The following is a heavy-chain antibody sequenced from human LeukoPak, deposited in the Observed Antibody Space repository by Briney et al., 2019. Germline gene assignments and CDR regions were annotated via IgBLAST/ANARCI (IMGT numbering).Heavy chain of an antibody. CDR2: ISYDGSNK. CDR3: AKLMLRFYYYYGMDV. V-gene: IGHV3-30*18. D-gene: IGHD3-16*01. CDR1: GFTFSSYG. Sequence: PGRSLRLSCAASGFTFSSYGMHWVRQAPGKGLEWVAVISYDGSNKYYADSVKGRFTISRDNSKNTLYLQMNSLRAEDTAVYYCAKLMLRFYYYYGMDVWGQGTTVTVSS. J-gene: IGHJ6*02.